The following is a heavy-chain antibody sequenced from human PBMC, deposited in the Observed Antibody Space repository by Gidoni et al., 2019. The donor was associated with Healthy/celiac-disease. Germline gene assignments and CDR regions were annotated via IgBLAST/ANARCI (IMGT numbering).Heavy chain of an antibody. CDR2: ISSSSSYI. CDR3: ARGRGKQSGWYGRYFDY. J-gene: IGHJ4*02. Sequence: EVQLVESGGGLVKPGGSLRLSCAASGFTFSRYSMNWVRQAPGKGLEWVSSISSSSSYIYFADSVKGRFTISRDNAKNSLYLQMNSLRAEDTAVYYCARGRGKQSGWYGRYFDYWGQGTLVTVSS. CDR1: GFTFSRYS. V-gene: IGHV3-21*01. D-gene: IGHD6-19*01.